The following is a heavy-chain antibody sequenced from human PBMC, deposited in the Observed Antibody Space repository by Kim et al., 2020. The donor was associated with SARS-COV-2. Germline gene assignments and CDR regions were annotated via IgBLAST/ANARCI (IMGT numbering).Heavy chain of an antibody. D-gene: IGHD3-10*01. V-gene: IGHV3-74*01. J-gene: IGHJ4*02. Sequence: ADAVNGRFTISRDNAKNTMNLKMSSLRVEDTAVYYCARVSGNFGDFDYWGQGTLVTVSS. CDR3: ARVSGNFGDFDY.